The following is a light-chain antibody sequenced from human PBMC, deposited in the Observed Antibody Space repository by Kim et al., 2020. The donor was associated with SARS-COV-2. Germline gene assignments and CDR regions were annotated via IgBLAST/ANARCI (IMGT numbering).Light chain of an antibody. Sequence: QSALTQPASVSGSHGQSITISCTGTSSDVGGYDYVSWFQQHPGKAPKLMIYDVSNRPSGVSNRFSGSKSGNTASLTISGFQAEDEADYYCSSYTSSSTPVVFGGGTQLTVL. J-gene: IGLJ2*01. CDR2: DVS. CDR1: SSDVGGYDY. CDR3: SSYTSSSTPVV. V-gene: IGLV2-14*03.